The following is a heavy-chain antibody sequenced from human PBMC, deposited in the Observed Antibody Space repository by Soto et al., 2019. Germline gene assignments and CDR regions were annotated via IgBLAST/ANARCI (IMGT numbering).Heavy chain of an antibody. CDR2: INTDGSST. Sequence: EVQLVESGGALVQPGGSLRLSCAASGFTFSSYWMHWVRQAPGKGLVWVSRINTDGSSTDYTDSVRGRFTISRDNAKNTLYLQMNSLRAEDSAVYYCAILKIGWGQGTLVTVSS. CDR1: GFTFSSYW. CDR3: AILKIG. V-gene: IGHV3-74*01. J-gene: IGHJ4*02.